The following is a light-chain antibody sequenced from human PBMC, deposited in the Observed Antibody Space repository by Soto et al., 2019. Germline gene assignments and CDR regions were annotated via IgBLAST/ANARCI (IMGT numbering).Light chain of an antibody. J-gene: IGKJ1*01. CDR1: QSISSW. V-gene: IGKV1-5*01. Sequence: IQMPQSPSTLSASVGDRVTITCRASQSISSWLAWYQQKPGKAPKLLIYDASSLESGVPSRFSGSGSGTEFTLTITSLQPDDFATYYCQQYNSYPWTVGQGTKVDIK. CDR3: QQYNSYPWT. CDR2: DAS.